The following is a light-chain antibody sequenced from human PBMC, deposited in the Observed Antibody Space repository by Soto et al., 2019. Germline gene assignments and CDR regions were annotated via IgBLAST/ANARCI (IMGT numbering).Light chain of an antibody. J-gene: IGLJ1*01. CDR3: SSYTSSSTLLYV. V-gene: IGLV2-14*01. Sequence: QAVLTQPASESGSPGQSSTISCTGTSSDVGGYNYVSWYQQHPGKAPKLMIYEVSNRPSGVSNRFSGSKSGNTASLTISGLQAEDEADYYCSSYTSSSTLLYVFGTGTKVTVL. CDR2: EVS. CDR1: SSDVGGYNY.